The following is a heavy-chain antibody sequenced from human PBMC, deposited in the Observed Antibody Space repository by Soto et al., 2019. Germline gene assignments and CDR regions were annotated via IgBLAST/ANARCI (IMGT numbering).Heavy chain of an antibody. CDR3: AIAQRGYSNYGDYYYYYMDV. CDR2: ISGSGGST. D-gene: IGHD4-4*01. CDR1: GFTFSSYA. V-gene: IGHV3-23*01. J-gene: IGHJ6*03. Sequence: GGSLRLSCAASGFTFSSYAMSWVRQAPGKGLEWVSAISGSGGSTYYADSVKGRFTISRDNSKNTLYLQMNSLRAEDTAVYYCAIAQRGYSNYGDYYYYYMDVWGKGTTVTVSS.